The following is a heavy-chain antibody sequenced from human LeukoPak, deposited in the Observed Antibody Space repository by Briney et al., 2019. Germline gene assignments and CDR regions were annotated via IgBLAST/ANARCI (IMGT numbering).Heavy chain of an antibody. V-gene: IGHV1-2*02. CDR1: GYTFTGYY. Sequence: ASVKVSCKASGYTFTGYYMHWVRQAPGQGLEWMGWINPNSGGTNYAQKFQGRVTMTRDTSISTAYMELSRLRSDDTAVYYCARRPGITMVRGVIPYYFDYWGQGTLVTVSS. J-gene: IGHJ4*02. D-gene: IGHD3-10*01. CDR3: ARRPGITMVRGVIPYYFDY. CDR2: INPNSGGT.